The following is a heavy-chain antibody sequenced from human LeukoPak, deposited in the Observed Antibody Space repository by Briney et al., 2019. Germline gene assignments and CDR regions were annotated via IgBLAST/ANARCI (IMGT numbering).Heavy chain of an antibody. J-gene: IGHJ6*02. CDR1: GFTFSSYD. Sequence: GGSLRLSCAASGFTFSSYDMNWVRQAPGMGLEWVSRISGSGGSTYYADSVKGRFALSRNNSKNTLYLQMNSLRAEDTAVYYCAKGRSLKSDFWRGYYSHFYGMDVWGQGTTVTVSS. CDR3: AKGRSLKSDFWRGYYSHFYGMDV. V-gene: IGHV3-23*01. D-gene: IGHD3-3*01. CDR2: ISGSGGST.